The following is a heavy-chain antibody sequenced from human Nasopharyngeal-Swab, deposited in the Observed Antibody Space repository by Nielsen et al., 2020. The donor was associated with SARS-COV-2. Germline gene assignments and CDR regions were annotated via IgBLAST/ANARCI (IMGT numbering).Heavy chain of an antibody. V-gene: IGHV3-21*01. Sequence: GGSLRLSCAASGFTFNSYNFNWVRQAPGKGLEWVSSISSSSSYIYYADSVKGRFTISRDNAKNSLYLQMNSLRAEDTAVYYCARDGLDYDFWSAYCMDVWGQGTTVTVSS. CDR1: GFTFNSYN. D-gene: IGHD3-3*01. CDR2: ISSSSSYI. CDR3: ARDGLDYDFWSAYCMDV. J-gene: IGHJ6*02.